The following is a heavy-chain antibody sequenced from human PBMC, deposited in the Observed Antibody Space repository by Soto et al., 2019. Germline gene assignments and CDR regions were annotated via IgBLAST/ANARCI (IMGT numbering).Heavy chain of an antibody. Sequence: PGGSLRLSCAASGFTFSNYAMSWVRQAPGKGLEWVSYISSFTPYTAYADSVKGRFTISRDNTKNSLYLQLNSLRAEDTAVYYCASDYYDRTGYRFWGQGTLVTVSS. V-gene: IGHV3-11*05. J-gene: IGHJ4*02. CDR1: GFTFSNYA. CDR2: ISSFTPYT. CDR3: ASDYYDRTGYRF. D-gene: IGHD3-22*01.